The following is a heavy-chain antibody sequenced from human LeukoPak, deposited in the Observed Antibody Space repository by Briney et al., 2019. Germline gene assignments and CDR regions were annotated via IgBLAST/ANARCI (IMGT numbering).Heavy chain of an antibody. CDR1: GFTFSNAW. V-gene: IGHV3-11*01. J-gene: IGHJ1*01. CDR3: ASAGIAAGTFQH. D-gene: IGHD6-25*01. Sequence: GGSLRLSCAASGFTFSNAWMSWIRQAPGRGLEWVSYISSSGSTIYYADSVKGRFTISRDNAKNSLYLQMNSLRAEDTAVYYCASAGIAAGTFQHWGQGTLVTVSS. CDR2: ISSSGSTI.